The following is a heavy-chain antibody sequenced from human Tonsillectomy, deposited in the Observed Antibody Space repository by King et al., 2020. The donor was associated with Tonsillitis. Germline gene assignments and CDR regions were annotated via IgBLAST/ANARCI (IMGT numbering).Heavy chain of an antibody. V-gene: IGHV4-59*01. CDR3: ATGQGLFDY. J-gene: IGHJ4*02. CDR1: GVSINSYY. Sequence: QLKESGPGLVKPSETLSLNCTVSGVSINSYYWSWIRQPPGKRLEWIGYISYSGSTNYNPSLKSRVTIPLDTSKNQFSLNLSSVTAADTAVYYCATGQGLFDYWGQGTLVIVSS. CDR2: ISYSGST.